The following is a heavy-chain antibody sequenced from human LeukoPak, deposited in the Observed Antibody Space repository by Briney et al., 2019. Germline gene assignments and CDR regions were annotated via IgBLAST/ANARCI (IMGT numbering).Heavy chain of an antibody. V-gene: IGHV4-4*07. CDR1: GGSISSYY. CDR3: ARAGTYCSSTSCYGPMGAFDI. CDR2: IYTSGST. J-gene: IGHJ3*02. Sequence: SETLSLTCTVSGGSISSYYWSWIRQPAGKGLEWIGRIYTSGSTNYNPSLKSRVTISVDTSKNQFSLKLSSVTAADTAVYYCARAGTYCSSTSCYGPMGAFDIWGQGTMVTVSS. D-gene: IGHD2-2*01.